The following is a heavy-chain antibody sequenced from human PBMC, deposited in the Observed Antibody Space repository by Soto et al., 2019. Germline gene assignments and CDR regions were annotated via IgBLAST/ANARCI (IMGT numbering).Heavy chain of an antibody. D-gene: IGHD5-12*01. V-gene: IGHV4-39*01. Sequence: QLQLQESGPGLVKPSETLSLTCTVSGGSISSRSFYWGWFRQPPGKGLEWILSFQYRGSTYHNPSLNSRVTMSVDTSKNQFSLKLTSVTAADTAVYFCARLYSGYAFWGQGTLVTVSS. CDR2: FQYRGST. CDR1: GGSISSRSFY. CDR3: ARLYSGYAF. J-gene: IGHJ4*02.